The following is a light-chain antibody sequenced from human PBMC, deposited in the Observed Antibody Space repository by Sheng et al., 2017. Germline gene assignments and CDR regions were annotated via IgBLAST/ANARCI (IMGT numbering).Light chain of an antibody. CDR3: QQCGSLHT. CDR1: QSVRIRK. J-gene: IGKJ2*01. V-gene: IGKV3-20*01. CDR2: GAA. Sequence: EIVLTQSPGTLSLSPGERATLSCRASQSVRIRKVAWNQRTPGQAPGLLIFGAANRPTDTPDRVSGRGSGTDFTLTSSRLEPEDFARYLCQQCGSLHTLRQGTNLEI.